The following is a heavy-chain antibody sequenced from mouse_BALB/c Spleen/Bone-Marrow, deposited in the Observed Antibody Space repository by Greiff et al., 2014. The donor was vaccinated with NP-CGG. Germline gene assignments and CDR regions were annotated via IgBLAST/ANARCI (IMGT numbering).Heavy chain of an antibody. V-gene: IGHV1S22*01. D-gene: IGHD1-1*01. CDR3: TRDYDWVPDY. J-gene: IGHJ2*01. CDR1: GYTFTSYW. Sequence: LQQPGSELVRPGASVKLSCKASGYTFTSYWMHWVKQRPGQGLEWIGNIYPGSGSTNYDEKLKSKATLTVDTSSSTAYMQLSSLTSEDSAVYYCTRDYDWVPDYWGQGTTLTVSS. CDR2: IYPGSGST.